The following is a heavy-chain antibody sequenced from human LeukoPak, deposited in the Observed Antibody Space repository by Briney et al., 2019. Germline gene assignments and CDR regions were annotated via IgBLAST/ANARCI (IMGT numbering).Heavy chain of an antibody. CDR2: ISYDSNTK. Sequence: TGGSLRLSCAASGFTFGDYAMHWFRQAPGKGLEWVAVISYDSNTKHYADSVKGRFTISRDNSKNTLYLQMNSLRAEDTAIYYCAKDYCSSTSCPQKDWGQGTLVTVSS. CDR1: GFTFGDYA. J-gene: IGHJ4*02. CDR3: AKDYCSSTSCPQKD. D-gene: IGHD2-2*01. V-gene: IGHV3-30-3*01.